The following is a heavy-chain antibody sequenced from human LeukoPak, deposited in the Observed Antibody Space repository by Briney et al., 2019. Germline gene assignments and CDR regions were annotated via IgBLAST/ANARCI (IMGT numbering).Heavy chain of an antibody. CDR2: IYHSGST. D-gene: IGHD5-18*01. Sequence: SETLSLTCAVSGGSISSGGYSWSWIRQPPGKGLEWIGYIYHSGSTYYNPSLKSRVTISVDRSKNQFSLKLSSVTAADTAVYYCARFSTGYSYGTTLDYWGQGTLVTVSS. CDR1: GGSISSGGYS. CDR3: ARFSTGYSYGTTLDY. J-gene: IGHJ4*02. V-gene: IGHV4-30-2*01.